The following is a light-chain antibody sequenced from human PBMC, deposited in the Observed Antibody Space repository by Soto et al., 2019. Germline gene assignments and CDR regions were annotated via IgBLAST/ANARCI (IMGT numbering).Light chain of an antibody. J-gene: IGLJ2*01. CDR1: SSNIGSNT. V-gene: IGLV1-44*01. Sequence: QSVLTQPPSASGTPRQRVTISCSGSSSNIGSNTVNWYQQLPGTAPKLLIYSNNQRPSGVPDRFSGSKSGTSASLAISGLQSEDEADYYCASWDDSLNGPVFGGGTKLPVL. CDR3: ASWDDSLNGPV. CDR2: SNN.